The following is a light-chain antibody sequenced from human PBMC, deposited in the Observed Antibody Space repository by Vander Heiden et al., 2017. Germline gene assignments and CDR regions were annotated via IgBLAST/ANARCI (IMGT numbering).Light chain of an antibody. CDR3: QQRSDWPPR. J-gene: IGKJ4*01. V-gene: IGKV3-11*01. CDR1: QSVGSY. Sequence: DIVLTQSPATLSLSPGERATLSCRASQSVGSYLAWYQQKPGQAPRLLIYDASNRATGIPARFGGSGSGTDFTLTISSLEPEDFALYYCQQRSDWPPRFGGGTKVEIK. CDR2: DAS.